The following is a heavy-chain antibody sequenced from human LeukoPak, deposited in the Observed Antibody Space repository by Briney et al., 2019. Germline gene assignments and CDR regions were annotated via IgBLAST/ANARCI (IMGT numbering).Heavy chain of an antibody. D-gene: IGHD1-26*01. Sequence: PGGSLRLSCAASGFTFSSYSMNWVRQAPGKGLEWVSYISSSSSTIYYADSVKGRFTISRDNSKNTLYVQMNSLRAEDTAVYYCARAYSGSLTTFDIWGQGTMVTVSS. CDR2: ISSSSSTI. V-gene: IGHV3-48*01. CDR3: ARAYSGSLTTFDI. CDR1: GFTFSSYS. J-gene: IGHJ3*02.